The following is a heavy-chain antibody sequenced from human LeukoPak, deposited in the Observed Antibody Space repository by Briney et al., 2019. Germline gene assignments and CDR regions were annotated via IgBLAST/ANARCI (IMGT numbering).Heavy chain of an antibody. CDR1: GYTFTSYA. V-gene: IGHV7-4-1*02. D-gene: IGHD3-3*01. CDR3: AREGHITIFGVVITPFDY. J-gene: IGHJ4*02. Sequence: GASVKVSCKASGYTFTSYAMNWVRQAPGPGLEWMGWINTNTGNPTYAQGFTARFVFSLDTSVSTAYLQISSLKAEDTAVYYCAREGHITIFGVVITPFDYWGQGTLVTVSS. CDR2: INTNTGNP.